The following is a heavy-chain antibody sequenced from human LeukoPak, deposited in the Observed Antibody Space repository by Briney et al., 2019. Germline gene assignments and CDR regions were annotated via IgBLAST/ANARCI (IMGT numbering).Heavy chain of an antibody. D-gene: IGHD6-19*01. CDR1: GFNLSNYA. Sequence: PGGSLKLFCAASGFNLSNYAMSWVRQAPGKGLQWVSAIVGSGSSTYYADSVKGRFTISRDNSKNTLYLQMNSLRDEDTAVYYCAKDKQWLVFDYWGQGTLVTVSS. CDR2: IVGSGSST. V-gene: IGHV3-23*01. J-gene: IGHJ4*02. CDR3: AKDKQWLVFDY.